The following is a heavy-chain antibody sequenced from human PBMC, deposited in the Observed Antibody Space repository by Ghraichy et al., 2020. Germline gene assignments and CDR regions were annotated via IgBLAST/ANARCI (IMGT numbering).Heavy chain of an antibody. D-gene: IGHD6-13*01. CDR2: ISYDGSNK. CDR1: GFTFSSYG. V-gene: IGHV3-30*18. Sequence: GGSLRLSCAASGFTFSSYGMHWVRQAPGKGLEWVAVISYDGSNKYYADSVKGRFTISRDNSKNTLYLQMNSLRAEDTAVYYCAKDLQLYSSSWYGHRGVGDYWGQGTVVTVSS. CDR3: AKDLQLYSSSWYGHRGVGDY. J-gene: IGHJ4*02.